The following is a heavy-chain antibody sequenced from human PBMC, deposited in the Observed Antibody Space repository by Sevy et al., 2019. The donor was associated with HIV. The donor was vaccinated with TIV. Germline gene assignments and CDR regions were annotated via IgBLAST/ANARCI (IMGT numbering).Heavy chain of an antibody. V-gene: IGHV3-30-3*01. Sequence: GGSLRLSCEAFGFAFSDYAMNWVRQVPGKGLEWLAVVSYDGSNTSYADSVKGRFTVSRDNSKNTLYLQMNSLRRDDTAVLDCARFPPQRAFDIWGQGTTVTVSS. CDR2: VSYDGSNT. CDR3: ARFPPQRAFDI. J-gene: IGHJ3*02. CDR1: GFAFSDYA.